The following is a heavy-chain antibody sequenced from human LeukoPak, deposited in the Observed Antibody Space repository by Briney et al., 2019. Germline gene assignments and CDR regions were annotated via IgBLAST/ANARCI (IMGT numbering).Heavy chain of an antibody. J-gene: IGHJ4*02. CDR1: GFSVIHAW. Sequence: PGGSLRLSCAASGFSVIHAWMNWVRQAPGKGLEWVSAITATSSSTHDADSVQGRFTISRDNSKNTLYLQMNSLRPEDTAIYYCAKLFESGTYNNFFHYWGQGTLVTVFS. CDR2: ITATSSST. D-gene: IGHD3-10*01. V-gene: IGHV3-23*01. CDR3: AKLFESGTYNNFFHY.